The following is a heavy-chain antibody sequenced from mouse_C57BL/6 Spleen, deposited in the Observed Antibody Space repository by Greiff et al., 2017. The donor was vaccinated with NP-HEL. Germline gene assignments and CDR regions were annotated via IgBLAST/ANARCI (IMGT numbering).Heavy chain of an antibody. D-gene: IGHD1-1*01. J-gene: IGHJ1*03. CDR2: INHSSGYT. V-gene: IGHV1-7*01. CDR1: GYTFTSYW. Sequence: VQLQESGAELAKPGASVKLSCKASGYTFTSYWMHWVKQRPGQGLEWIGYINHSSGYTKYNQKFKDKATLTADNSSSTAYMQLSSLKYEDSAVYYWAREITTVVAPNWYFDVWGTGTTVTVSS. CDR3: AREITTVVAPNWYFDV.